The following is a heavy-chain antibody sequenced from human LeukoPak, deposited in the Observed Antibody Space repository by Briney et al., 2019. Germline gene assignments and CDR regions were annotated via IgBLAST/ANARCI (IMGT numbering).Heavy chain of an antibody. CDR3: ARHVHCSGGSCYRYGMDD. J-gene: IGHJ6*02. Sequence: SETLSLTCTVSGGSISTFHWSWIRQPPGRGLEWIGFNHNTGSTNYNPSLNSRVTISVDTSKNQFFLKLSSVTAADTAAYYCARHVHCSGGSCYRYGMDDWGQGTTVTVSS. V-gene: IGHV4-59*08. D-gene: IGHD2-15*01. CDR2: NHNTGST. CDR1: GGSISTFH.